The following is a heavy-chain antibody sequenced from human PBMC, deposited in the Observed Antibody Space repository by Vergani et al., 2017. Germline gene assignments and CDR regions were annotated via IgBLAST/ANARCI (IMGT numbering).Heavy chain of an antibody. CDR1: GFTFSSYG. CDR3: AKDRRRGTNYMDV. D-gene: IGHD3-16*01. CDR2: ISYDGSNK. Sequence: QVQLVESGGGVVQPGRSLRLSCAASGFTFSSYGMHWVRQAPGKGLEWVAVISYDGSNKYYADSVKGRFTISRDNSKNTLYLQMNSLRAEDTAVYYCAKDRRRGTNYMDVWGKGTTVTVSS. J-gene: IGHJ6*03. V-gene: IGHV3-30*18.